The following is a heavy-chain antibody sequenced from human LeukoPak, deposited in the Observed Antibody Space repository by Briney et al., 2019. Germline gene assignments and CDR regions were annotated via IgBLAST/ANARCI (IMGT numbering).Heavy chain of an antibody. CDR2: IYYSGST. D-gene: IGHD1-26*01. CDR1: GGSISSYY. V-gene: IGHV4-59*01. J-gene: IGHJ4*02. CDR3: ASVGASGNYFDY. Sequence: SETLSLTCTVSGGSISSYYWSWIRQPPGKGLEWLGYIYYSGSTNYNPSLKSRVTISVDTSKNQFSLKLSSVAAADTAVYYCASVGASGNYFDYWGQGTLVTVSS.